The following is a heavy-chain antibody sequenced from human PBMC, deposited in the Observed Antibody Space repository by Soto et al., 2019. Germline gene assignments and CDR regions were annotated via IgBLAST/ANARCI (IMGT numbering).Heavy chain of an antibody. J-gene: IGHJ4*02. V-gene: IGHV3-23*01. CDR1: GFTFDDYA. CDR3: AKDRLAGNFDY. CDR2: ISATGGST. Sequence: GGSLRLSCAASGFTFDDYAMHWVRQAPGEGLEWVATISATGGSTYYADSVKGRFTISRDNSKNTLYLQMNGLRVEDTAVYYCAKDRLAGNFDYWGQGTQVTVSS.